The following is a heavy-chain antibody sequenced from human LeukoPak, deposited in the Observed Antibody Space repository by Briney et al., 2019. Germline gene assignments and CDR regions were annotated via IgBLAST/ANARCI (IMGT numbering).Heavy chain of an antibody. D-gene: IGHD3-3*02. CDR1: GGSISSSSYY. J-gene: IGHJ4*02. Sequence: SETLSLTCAVSGGSISSSSYYWGWIRQPPGKGLKWIGSIAHSGSTYYNPSLKSRVTISVDTSKNQFSLKLSSLTAADTAVYYCARLRRSRLAEFDYWGQGTLVTVSS. CDR2: IAHSGST. CDR3: ARLRRSRLAEFDY. V-gene: IGHV4-39*07.